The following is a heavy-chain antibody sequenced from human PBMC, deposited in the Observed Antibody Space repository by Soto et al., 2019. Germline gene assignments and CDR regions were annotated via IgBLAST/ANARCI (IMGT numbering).Heavy chain of an antibody. CDR1: GAIVTSGENY. CDR3: VRDLAHGYTGNV. V-gene: IGHV4-30-4*08. Sequence: PSETLSLTCSVSGAIVTSGENYWSWVRQPPEKALEWIGYIYDSGVTNYTPALKSRVTLSLDRPNNEVSLKLRSVTAADTAVYFCVRDLAHGYTGNVWGQGTLVTVSS. D-gene: IGHD5-18*01. CDR2: IYDSGVT. J-gene: IGHJ3*01.